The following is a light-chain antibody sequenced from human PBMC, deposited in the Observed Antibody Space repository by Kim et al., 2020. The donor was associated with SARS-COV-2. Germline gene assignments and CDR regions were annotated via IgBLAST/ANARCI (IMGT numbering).Light chain of an antibody. Sequence: DIQMTQSPSSLSASVGERVTITCRASQDINIWLAWYQQRPGKAPKSLIYAASNLQTGVPGRFSGSGSGTEFTLTIRSLQPEDFATYYYQHYVSYPSTYGQGTRLEIK. CDR2: AAS. J-gene: IGKJ5*01. CDR1: QDINIW. CDR3: QHYVSYPST. V-gene: IGKV1D-16*01.